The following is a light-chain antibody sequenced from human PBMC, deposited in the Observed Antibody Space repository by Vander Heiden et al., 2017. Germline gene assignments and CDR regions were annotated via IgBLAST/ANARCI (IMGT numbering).Light chain of an antibody. CDR2: WAS. CDR3: QQYYSTPRA. CDR1: QTILDSTHNWNY. J-gene: IGKJ1*01. Sequence: DIVMTQSPDSLAVSLGERATINCKSSQTILDSTHNWNYLAWYQQKPGQPPKLLIYWASTLGSGVPDRFSGSGSGTDFTLTISNLQAEDVAVYYCQQYYSTPRAFGQGTTVEIK. V-gene: IGKV4-1*01.